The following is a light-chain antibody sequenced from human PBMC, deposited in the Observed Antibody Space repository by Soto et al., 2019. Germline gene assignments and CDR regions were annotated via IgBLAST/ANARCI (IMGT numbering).Light chain of an antibody. J-gene: IGKJ4*01. CDR1: QSISNS. CDR2: RTS. V-gene: IGKV3-15*01. CDR3: QQYNNWPRAT. Sequence: EIVLTQSPATLSLSPGERSTLSCRASQSISNSLAWYQQKPGQAPRLIMFRTSTRATGVPARFSGSGSGTEFNMTISSLQSEDFAVYYCQQYNNWPRATFGGGTKVDIK.